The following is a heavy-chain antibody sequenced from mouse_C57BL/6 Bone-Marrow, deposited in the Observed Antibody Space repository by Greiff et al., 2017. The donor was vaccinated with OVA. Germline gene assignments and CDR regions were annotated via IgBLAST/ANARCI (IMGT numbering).Heavy chain of an antibody. J-gene: IGHJ2*01. Sequence: QVHVKQSGAELARPGASVKLSCKASGYTFTSYGISWVKQRTGQGLEWIGEIYPRSGNTYYNEKFKGKATLTADKSSSTAYMELRSLTSEDSAVYFCASRRWLLLDYWGQGTTLTVSS. CDR1: GYTFTSYG. V-gene: IGHV1-81*01. CDR2: IYPRSGNT. CDR3: ASRRWLLLDY. D-gene: IGHD2-3*01.